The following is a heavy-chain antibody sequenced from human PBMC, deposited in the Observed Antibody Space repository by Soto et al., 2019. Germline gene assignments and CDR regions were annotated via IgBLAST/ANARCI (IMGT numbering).Heavy chain of an antibody. J-gene: IGHJ4*02. D-gene: IGHD3-22*01. Sequence: GGSLRLSCAASGFTLSSYGMHWVRQAPGKGLEWVAVISYDGSNKYYADSVKGRFTISRDNSKNTLYLQMNSLRAEDTAVYYCAKASSGYNYYFDYWGQGTLVTVSS. CDR1: GFTLSSYG. V-gene: IGHV3-30*18. CDR3: AKASSGYNYYFDY. CDR2: ISYDGSNK.